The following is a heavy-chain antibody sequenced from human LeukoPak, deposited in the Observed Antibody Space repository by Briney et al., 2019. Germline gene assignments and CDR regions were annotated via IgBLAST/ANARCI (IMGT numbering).Heavy chain of an antibody. CDR1: GGSFSGYY. CDR2: INHSGST. Sequence: SETLSLTCAVYGGSFSGYYWSWIRQPPGKGLEWIGEINHSGSTNYNPSLKSRVTISVDTSKNQFSLKLSSVTAADTAVYYCARYSYSNYRYYYYGMGVWGQGTTVTVSS. D-gene: IGHD4-11*01. V-gene: IGHV4-34*01. CDR3: ARYSYSNYRYYYYGMGV. J-gene: IGHJ6*02.